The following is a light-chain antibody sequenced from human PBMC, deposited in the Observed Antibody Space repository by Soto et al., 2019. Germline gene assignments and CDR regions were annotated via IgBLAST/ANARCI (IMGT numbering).Light chain of an antibody. CDR2: AAS. Sequence: DIQMTQSPSSLSASVGDRVTITCRARQSISSYLNWYQQKPGKAPKLLIYAASSLQGGVPSRFSGSGSGTDFTLTISSLQPEDFATYYCQQSYSTLITFGQGTRLEIK. J-gene: IGKJ5*01. CDR1: QSISSY. V-gene: IGKV1-39*01. CDR3: QQSYSTLIT.